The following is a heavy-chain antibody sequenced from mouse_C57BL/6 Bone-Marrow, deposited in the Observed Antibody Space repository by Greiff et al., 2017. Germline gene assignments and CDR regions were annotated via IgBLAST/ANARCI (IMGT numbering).Heavy chain of an antibody. CDR3: ASSSFAY. V-gene: IGHV1-59*01. Sequence: VQLQQPGAELVRPGTSVKLSCTASGYTFTSYWMHWVKQRPGQGLEWMGVIDHSDSDTNNNQKFKGKGTLTVDTSSSTAYMQLSSLTSEDSAVYYCASSSFAYWGQGTLVTVSA. CDR2: IDHSDSDT. J-gene: IGHJ3*01. CDR1: GYTFTSYW.